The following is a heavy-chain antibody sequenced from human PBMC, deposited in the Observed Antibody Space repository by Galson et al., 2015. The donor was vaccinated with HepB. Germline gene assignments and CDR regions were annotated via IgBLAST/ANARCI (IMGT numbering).Heavy chain of an antibody. V-gene: IGHV3-74*01. D-gene: IGHD3-10*01. CDR2: INSDGSST. J-gene: IGHJ4*02. Sequence: SLRLSCAASGFTFSSYWMHWVRQAPGKGLVWVSRINSDGSSTSYADSVKGRFTISRDNAKNTLYLQMNSLRAEDTAVYYCARGGLGFGELFIDYWGQGTLVTVSS. CDR1: GFTFSSYW. CDR3: ARGGLGFGELFIDY.